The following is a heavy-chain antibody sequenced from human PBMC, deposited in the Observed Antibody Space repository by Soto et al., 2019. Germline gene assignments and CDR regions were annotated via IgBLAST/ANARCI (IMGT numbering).Heavy chain of an antibody. Sequence: QVQLVQSGAEVKKPGSSVKVSCKASGGTFSSYAISWVRQAPGQGLEWMGGIIPIFGTANYAQKFQGRVTITADESTSTAYMELSSLRSEDTAVYYCARDSTYYYDSSGYYYLDYWGQGTLVTVSS. CDR1: GGTFSSYA. CDR2: IIPIFGTA. V-gene: IGHV1-69*01. D-gene: IGHD3-22*01. CDR3: ARDSTYYYDSSGYYYLDY. J-gene: IGHJ4*02.